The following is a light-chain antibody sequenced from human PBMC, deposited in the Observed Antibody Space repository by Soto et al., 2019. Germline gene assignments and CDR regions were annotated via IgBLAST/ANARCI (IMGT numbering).Light chain of an antibody. V-gene: IGLV2-14*01. Sequence: QSALTQPASVSASPGQSITISCTGTSSDVGGYNYVSWYQQHPGKATKLMIYDVRNRPSGVSAGFSGSKSGNTASLTISRLQAEDEADYYCSSYTSSSPHVFGTGTKLTVL. CDR2: DVR. CDR3: SSYTSSSPHV. J-gene: IGLJ1*01. CDR1: SSDVGGYNY.